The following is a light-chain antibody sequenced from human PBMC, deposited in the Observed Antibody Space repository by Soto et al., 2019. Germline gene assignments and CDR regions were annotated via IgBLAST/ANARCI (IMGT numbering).Light chain of an antibody. J-gene: IGKJ4*01. CDR1: QTVRNNY. CDR3: QQYGSSPLT. CDR2: GSS. Sequence: DIVLTQSPGTLSLSPGERATLSCRASQTVRNNYLAWYQQKPGQAPRLLIYGSSSRATGIPDRFSGRGSGTEFTLTISRLEPEDIAVYYCQQYGSSPLTFGGGTKVDIK. V-gene: IGKV3-20*01.